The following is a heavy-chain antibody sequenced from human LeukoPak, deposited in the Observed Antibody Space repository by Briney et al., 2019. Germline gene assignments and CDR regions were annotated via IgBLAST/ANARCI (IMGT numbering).Heavy chain of an antibody. CDR1: GFTFDDYA. CDR3: AKEGYGDYNLPWFDY. Sequence: AGGSLRLSCAASGFTFDDYAMHWVRQAPGKGLEWVSGISWNSGSIGYADSVKGRFTISRDNAKNSLYLQMNSLRAEDTALYYCAKEGYGDYNLPWFDYWGQGTLVTVSS. V-gene: IGHV3-9*01. CDR2: ISWNSGSI. D-gene: IGHD4-17*01. J-gene: IGHJ4*02.